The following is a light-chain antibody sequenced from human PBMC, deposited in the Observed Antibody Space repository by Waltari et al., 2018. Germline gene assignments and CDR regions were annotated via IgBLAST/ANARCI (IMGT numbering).Light chain of an antibody. CDR3: QDLHDYPV. J-gene: IGKJ3*01. V-gene: IGKV1-9*01. Sequence: DIQMTQSPSTLSASVGDRVTISCRASHDISSHLAWYQQKPGKAPTLLIYPASTLESGVPSGFSGSGSGTEFTLTITSLQPEDFATYFCQDLHDYPVFGPGTKVDIK. CDR1: HDISSH. CDR2: PAS.